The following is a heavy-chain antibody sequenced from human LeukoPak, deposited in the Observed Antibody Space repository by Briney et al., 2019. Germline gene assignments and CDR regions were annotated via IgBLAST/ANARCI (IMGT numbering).Heavy chain of an antibody. J-gene: IGHJ4*02. Sequence: SETLSLTCTVSGGSISSSNYYWSWIRQPPGKGLEWIGEINHSGSTNYNPSLKSRVTISVDTSKNQFSLKLSSVTAADTAVYYCARGPDSNIVVVPAAWSFDYWGQGTLVTVSS. V-gene: IGHV4-39*07. CDR3: ARGPDSNIVVVPAAWSFDY. CDR1: GGSISSSNYY. CDR2: INHSGST. D-gene: IGHD2-2*01.